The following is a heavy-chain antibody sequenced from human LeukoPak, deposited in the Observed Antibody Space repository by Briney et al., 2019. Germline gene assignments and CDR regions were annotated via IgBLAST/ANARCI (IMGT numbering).Heavy chain of an antibody. CDR3: ARSDGSGSYPAHLFDY. V-gene: IGHV4-39*01. CDR1: GGSISSRSNY. CDR2: IYYSGST. J-gene: IGHJ4*02. D-gene: IGHD3-10*01. Sequence: SETLSLTCTVSGGSISSRSNYWGWIRQPPGKGLEWIGSIYYSGSTYYSLSLKSRVTISVDTSKSQFSLKLGSVTAADTAVYYCARSDGSGSYPAHLFDYWGQGTLVTVSS.